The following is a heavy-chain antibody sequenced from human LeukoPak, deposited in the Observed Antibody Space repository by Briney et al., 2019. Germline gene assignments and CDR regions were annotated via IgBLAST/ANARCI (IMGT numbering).Heavy chain of an antibody. Sequence: GRSLRLSCAASGFTFSSYAMHWVRQAPGKGLEWVAVISYDGSNKSYADSVKGRFTISRDNSKNTLYPQMNSLRAEDTAVYYCARGVEAILTYGTIDYWGQGTLVTVSS. D-gene: IGHD3-3*01. CDR3: ARGVEAILTYGTIDY. J-gene: IGHJ4*02. CDR1: GFTFSSYA. CDR2: ISYDGSNK. V-gene: IGHV3-30*04.